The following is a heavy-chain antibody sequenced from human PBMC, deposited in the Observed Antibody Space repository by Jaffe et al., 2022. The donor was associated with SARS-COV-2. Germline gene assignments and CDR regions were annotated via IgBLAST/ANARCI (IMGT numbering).Heavy chain of an antibody. D-gene: IGHD6-13*01. CDR2: ISGVDGSI. CDR1: GFTFSDYA. V-gene: IGHV3-23*01. J-gene: IGHJ4*02. CDR3: AKGLYSSSWLYNFDR. Sequence: EVRLLESGGGWVQPGGSLRLSCLASGFTFSDYAMSWVRQTPGRGLEWVSSISGVDGSINYADSAKGRFSISRDNSKNILYLQMNGLRGEDTAVYFCAKGLYSSSWLYNFDRWGQGTLLTVSS.